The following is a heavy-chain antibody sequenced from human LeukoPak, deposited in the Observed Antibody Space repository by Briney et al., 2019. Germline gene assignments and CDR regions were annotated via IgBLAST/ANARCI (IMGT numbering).Heavy chain of an antibody. Sequence: PGGSLRLSCAASGFTFSSYGMHWVRQAPGKGLEWVAFIRYDGSNKSYADSVKGRLTISRDNSKNTLYLQMNSLSAEDTAVYYCAIGGQWYSSSWYFDYWGQGTLVTVSS. D-gene: IGHD6-13*01. CDR2: IRYDGSNK. CDR1: GFTFSSYG. CDR3: AIGGQWYSSSWYFDY. J-gene: IGHJ4*02. V-gene: IGHV3-30*02.